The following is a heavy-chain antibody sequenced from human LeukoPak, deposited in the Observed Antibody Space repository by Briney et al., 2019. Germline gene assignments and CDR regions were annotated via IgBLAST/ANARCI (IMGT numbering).Heavy chain of an antibody. V-gene: IGHV3-21*01. D-gene: IGHD3-9*01. CDR1: GFTFINSA. Sequence: PGGSLRLSCAASGFTFINSAMNWVRQVPGKGLEWVSSIDYDGSHIYYAASVRGRFTISRDNARNSVYLQMNSLRVEETAVYYCARDTLRYLRVGRYDYWGQRTLVAVSS. J-gene: IGHJ4*02. CDR3: ARDTLRYLRVGRYDY. CDR2: IDYDGSHI.